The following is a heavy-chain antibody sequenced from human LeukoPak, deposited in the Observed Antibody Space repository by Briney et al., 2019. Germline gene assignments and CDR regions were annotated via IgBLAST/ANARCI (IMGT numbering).Heavy chain of an antibody. Sequence: SQTLSLTCTVSGGSISSGDDYWTWIRQPAGKGVEWIVYIYYSGSTYYNPSLKSRVTISVDTSKTQFSLKLSSVTAADTAVYYCASVSQTYCSSTSCHPDYWGQGTLVTVSS. D-gene: IGHD2-2*01. CDR3: ASVSQTYCSSTSCHPDY. V-gene: IGHV4-30-4*01. CDR2: IYYSGST. J-gene: IGHJ4*02. CDR1: GGSISSGDDY.